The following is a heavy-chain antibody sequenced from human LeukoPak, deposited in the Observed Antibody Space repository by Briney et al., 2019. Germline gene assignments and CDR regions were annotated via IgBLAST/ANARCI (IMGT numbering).Heavy chain of an antibody. Sequence: GGSLRLSCTTSGFTFTDYWMTWVRQAPGKGLEWVANINQDGSKKFYVDSVKGRFTISRDNAKNALYLQMNSLRAEDTGVYFCAKDKGWRDGPLDYWGQGTLGTVSS. J-gene: IGHJ4*02. CDR2: INQDGSKK. CDR1: GFTFTDYW. CDR3: AKDKGWRDGPLDY. V-gene: IGHV3-7*01. D-gene: IGHD5-24*01.